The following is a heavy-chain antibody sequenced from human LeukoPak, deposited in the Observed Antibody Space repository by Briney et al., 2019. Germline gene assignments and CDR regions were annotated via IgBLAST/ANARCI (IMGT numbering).Heavy chain of an antibody. V-gene: IGHV6-1*01. CDR1: GDSVSSNSVA. CDR3: ARWHHSGRHFDL. Sequence: SQTLSLTCAVSGDSVSSNSVAWSWIRQSPSRGLEWLGRTYYLSKWYNEYAVFVKSRISINADTSNNQFFLQLNSVTTDDTVLYFCARWHHSGRHFDLWGRGTLVTVSS. J-gene: IGHJ2*01. D-gene: IGHD2-21*01. CDR2: TYYLSKWYN.